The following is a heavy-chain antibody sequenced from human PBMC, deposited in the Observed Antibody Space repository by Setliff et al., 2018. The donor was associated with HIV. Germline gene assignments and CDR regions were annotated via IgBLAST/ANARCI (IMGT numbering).Heavy chain of an antibody. CDR1: GYTFTSYA. CDR2: INAGNGNT. CDR3: ARYMRIFGVAPGDL. D-gene: IGHD3-3*01. V-gene: IGHV1-3*01. J-gene: IGHJ5*02. Sequence: ASVKVSCKASGYTFTSYAMHWVRQAPGQRLEWMGWINAGNGNTRYSQRFQGRVTITADTSASTAYMEMFSLTSEDTAVYYCARYMRIFGVAPGDLWGQGTPVTVS.